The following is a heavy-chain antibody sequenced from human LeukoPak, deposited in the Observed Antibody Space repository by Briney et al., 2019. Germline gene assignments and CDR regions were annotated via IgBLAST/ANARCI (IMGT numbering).Heavy chain of an antibody. V-gene: IGHV3-7*02. CDR2: IKQDGSEK. J-gene: IGHJ3*02. CDR3: AMHIAAVEDAFDI. Sequence: GGSLRLSCAASGFTFSSYWMSWVRQAPGKGLEWVANIKQDGSEKYYVDSVKGRFTISRDNAKNSLYLQMNSLRAEDTAGYYCAMHIAAVEDAFDIWGQGTMVTVSS. CDR1: GFTFSSYW. D-gene: IGHD6-13*01.